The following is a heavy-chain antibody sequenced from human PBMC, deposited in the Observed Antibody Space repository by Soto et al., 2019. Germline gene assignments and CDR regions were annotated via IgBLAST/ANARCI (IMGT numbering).Heavy chain of an antibody. CDR3: ANSEYSRYKNIDV. CDR1: GFTFRGHG. V-gene: IGHV3-30*18. Sequence: GGSLRLSCAASGFTFRGHGMHWVRQAPGRGLEWVALISYDGSIKYYADSVRGRFTISRDNSKNTLYLQMNSLRAEDTAVYYCANSEYSRYKNIDVWGQGTTVTVSS. D-gene: IGHD5-18*01. CDR2: ISYDGSIK. J-gene: IGHJ6*02.